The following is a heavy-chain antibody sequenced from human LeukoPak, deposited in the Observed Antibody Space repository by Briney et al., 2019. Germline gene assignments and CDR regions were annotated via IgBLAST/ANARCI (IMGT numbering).Heavy chain of an antibody. J-gene: IGHJ4*02. CDR2: IYHSGST. Sequence: SETLSLTCAVSGGSISSGGYSWSWIRQPPGKGLEWIGYIYHSGSTYYNPSLKSRLTMSVDMSKSQFSLELSSVTAADTAIYYCAREYGDFDYWGQGTLVTVSS. D-gene: IGHD4-17*01. CDR3: AREYGDFDY. V-gene: IGHV4-30-2*01. CDR1: GGSISSGGYS.